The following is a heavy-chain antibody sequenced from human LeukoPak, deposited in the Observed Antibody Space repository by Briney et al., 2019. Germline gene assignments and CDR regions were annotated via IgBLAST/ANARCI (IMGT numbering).Heavy chain of an antibody. CDR2: IKSKTDGGTT. Sequence: GGSLRLSCAASGFTFSSYAMSWVRQAPGKGLEWVGRIKSKTDGGTTDYAAPVKGRFTISRDDSRNTLYLQMNSLKTEDTAVYYCTTDYDFWSGYPPGGWGQGTLVTVSS. CDR3: TTDYDFWSGYPPGG. V-gene: IGHV3-15*01. D-gene: IGHD3-3*01. J-gene: IGHJ4*02. CDR1: GFTFSSYA.